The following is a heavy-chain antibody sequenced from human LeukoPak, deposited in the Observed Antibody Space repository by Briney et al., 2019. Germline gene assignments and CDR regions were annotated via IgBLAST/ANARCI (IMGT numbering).Heavy chain of an antibody. CDR1: GGTFSSYA. CDR3: ARFKNSGSGGPHWFDP. D-gene: IGHD1-26*01. V-gene: IGHV1-69*01. J-gene: IGHJ5*02. Sequence: SVKVSCKASGGTFSSYAISWVRQAPGQGLEWMGGIIPIFGTANYAQKFQGRVTITADESTSTAYMELSSLRSEDTAVYYCARFKNSGSGGPHWFDPWGQGTLVTVSS. CDR2: IIPIFGTA.